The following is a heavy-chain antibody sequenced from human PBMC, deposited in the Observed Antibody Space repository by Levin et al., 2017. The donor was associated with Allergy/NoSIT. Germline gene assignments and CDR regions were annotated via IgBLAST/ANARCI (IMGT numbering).Heavy chain of an antibody. J-gene: IGHJ6*03. V-gene: IGHV4-34*01. D-gene: IGHD3-3*01. Sequence: ASETLSLTCAVYGGSFSGYYWSWIRQPPGKGLEWIGEINHSGSTNYNPSLKSRVTISVDTSKNQFSLKLSSVTAADTAVYYCAREVPFWSGQKHYYYYMDVWGKGTTVTVSS. CDR2: INHSGST. CDR3: AREVPFWSGQKHYYYYMDV. CDR1: GGSFSGYY.